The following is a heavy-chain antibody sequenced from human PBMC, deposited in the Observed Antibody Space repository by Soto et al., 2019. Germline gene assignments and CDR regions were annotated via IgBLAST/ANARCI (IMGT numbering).Heavy chain of an antibody. V-gene: IGHV5-10-1*01. CDR3: ARSILAVTTDYYYYGMDV. J-gene: IGHJ6*02. D-gene: IGHD4-4*01. CDR1: GYSFTIYW. CDR2: IDPSDSYT. Sequence: PGESLKISCKGSGYSFTIYWISWVRQMPGKGLEWMGRIDPSDSYTNYSPSFQGHVTISADKSISTAYLQWSSLKASDTAMYYCARSILAVTTDYYYYGMDVWGQGTTVTVSS.